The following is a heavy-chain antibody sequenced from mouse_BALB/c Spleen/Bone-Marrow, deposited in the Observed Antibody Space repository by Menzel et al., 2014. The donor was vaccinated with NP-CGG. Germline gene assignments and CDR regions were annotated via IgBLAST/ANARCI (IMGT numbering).Heavy chain of an antibody. CDR2: MSTYSGNT. CDR3: ARGLRHQAWFAY. CDR1: GYTFTDYA. J-gene: IGHJ3*01. D-gene: IGHD1-2*01. V-gene: IGHV1-67*01. Sequence: QVQLQQSGPELARPGVSVKISCKGSGYTFTDYAMHWVKQSHAKSLEWIGVMSTYSGNTNYNQKFKGKATMTVDKSSSTAYMELARLTSEDSAIYYCARGLRHQAWFAYWGQGTLVTVSA.